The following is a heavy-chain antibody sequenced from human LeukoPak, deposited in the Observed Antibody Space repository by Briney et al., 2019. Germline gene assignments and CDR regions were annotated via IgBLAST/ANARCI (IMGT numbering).Heavy chain of an antibody. D-gene: IGHD2-15*01. V-gene: IGHV4-59*01. CDR2: TYYSGST. CDR1: GGSISSYY. Sequence: SETLSLTCTVSGGSISSYYWSWIRQPPGKGLEWIGFTYYSGSTNYNPSLKSRVTISVDTSKNQFSLKLTSVTAADTAVYYCARDRGPDCSGGSCWDYWGQGTLVTVSS. J-gene: IGHJ4*02. CDR3: ARDRGPDCSGGSCWDY.